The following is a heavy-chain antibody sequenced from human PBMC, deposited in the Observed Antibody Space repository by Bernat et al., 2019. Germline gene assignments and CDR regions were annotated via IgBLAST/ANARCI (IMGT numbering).Heavy chain of an antibody. V-gene: IGHV3-33*06. D-gene: IGHD6-13*01. CDR3: AKLGVAGYTDYWYFDL. J-gene: IGHJ2*01. CDR2: IWYDGRNK. Sequence: QVQLVESGGGVVQPGRSLRLSCAASGFTFSNYGMHWVRQAPGKGLEWVAVIWYDGRNKYNADSVKGRFTISRDNSKNTLYLQMNSLGAEDTAVYYCAKLGVAGYTDYWYFDLWGRGTLVTVSS. CDR1: GFTFSNYG.